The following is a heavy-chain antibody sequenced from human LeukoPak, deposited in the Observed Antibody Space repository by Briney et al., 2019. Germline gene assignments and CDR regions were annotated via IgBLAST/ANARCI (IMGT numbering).Heavy chain of an antibody. CDR2: IIPIFGTA. CDR1: GGTFNSYG. Sequence: SVNPSCTAYGGTFNSYGISWVRQAPGQGLEWMGGIIPIFGTANYAQKFQGRVTITADESTSTAYMELSSLRSEDTAVYYCARGFAPYSGYDLVTRTLDSWGLAPRVTVSS. D-gene: IGHD5-12*01. CDR3: ARGFAPYSGYDLVTRTLDS. V-gene: IGHV1-69*13. J-gene: IGHJ5*02.